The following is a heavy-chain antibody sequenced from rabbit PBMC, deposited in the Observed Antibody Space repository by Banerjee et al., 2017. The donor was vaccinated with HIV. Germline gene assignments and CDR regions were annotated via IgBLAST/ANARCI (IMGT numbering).Heavy chain of an antibody. J-gene: IGHJ4*01. V-gene: IGHV1S40*01. D-gene: IGHD6-1*01. Sequence: QSLEESGGDLVKPGASLTLTCTASGFTLSSYYMCWVRQAPGKGLEWIACIYAGSSGSTYYASWAKGRFTISKTSSTTVTLQMTSLTAADTATYFCARGDGSDGYGYGNYFDLWGPAPSSPS. CDR3: ARGDGSDGYGYGNYFDL. CDR1: GFTLSSYY. CDR2: IYAGSSGST.